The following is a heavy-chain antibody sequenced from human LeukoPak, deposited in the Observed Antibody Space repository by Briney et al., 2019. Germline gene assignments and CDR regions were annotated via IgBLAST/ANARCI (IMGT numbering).Heavy chain of an antibody. CDR3: AHLTTVTSHAFDI. Sequence: SETLSLTCTVSGGSISSYYWSWIRQPPGKGLEWIGYIYYSGSTNYNPSPKSRVTISVDTSKNQFSLKLSSVTAADTAVYYCAHLTTVTSHAFDIWGQGTMVTVSS. D-gene: IGHD4-17*01. V-gene: IGHV4-59*08. CDR1: GGSISSYY. J-gene: IGHJ3*02. CDR2: IYYSGST.